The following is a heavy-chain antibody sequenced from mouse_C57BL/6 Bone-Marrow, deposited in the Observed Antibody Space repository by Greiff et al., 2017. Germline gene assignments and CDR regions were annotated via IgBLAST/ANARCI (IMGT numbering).Heavy chain of an antibody. V-gene: IGHV1-26*01. D-gene: IGHD2-4*01. CDR3: ARMGDYDPFAY. CDR2: INPNNGGT. J-gene: IGHJ3*01. Sequence: EVQLQQSGPELVKPGASVKISCKASGYTFTDYYMNWVQQSHGKSLEWIGDINPNNGGTSYNQKFKGKATLTVDKSSSTAYMELRSLTSEDSAVYYCARMGDYDPFAYWGQGTLVTVSA. CDR1: GYTFTDYY.